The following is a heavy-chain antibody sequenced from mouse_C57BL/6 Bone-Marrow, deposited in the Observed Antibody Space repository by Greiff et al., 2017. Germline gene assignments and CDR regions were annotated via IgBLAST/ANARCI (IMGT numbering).Heavy chain of an antibody. CDR2: IDPNSGGT. CDR1: GHTFTSYW. J-gene: IGHJ4*01. V-gene: IGHV1-72*01. D-gene: IGHD2-3*01. CDR3: ASPKFDGYVHYYAMDY. Sequence: QVQLQQPGAELVKPGASVKLCCKASGHTFTSYWMHWVKQRPGRGLEWIGRIDPNSGGTKYNEKFKSKATLTVDKPSSSAYMHLSSLTSEDYAVYYCASPKFDGYVHYYAMDYCGQGTSVTVSS.